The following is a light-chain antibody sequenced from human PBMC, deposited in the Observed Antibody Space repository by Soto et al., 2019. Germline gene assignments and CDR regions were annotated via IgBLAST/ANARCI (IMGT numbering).Light chain of an antibody. J-gene: IGKJ5*01. CDR2: DVS. CDR3: QQFNSYPIT. Sequence: AIQVTQSPSSLSASVGDRVTITCRASQDIRGALAWYQQKPGKAPKLLIYDVSTLESGVPSRCSGSGSGTEFTLTISSLQPEDFGTYYCQQFNSYPITFGHGTRLEIK. CDR1: QDIRGA. V-gene: IGKV1-13*02.